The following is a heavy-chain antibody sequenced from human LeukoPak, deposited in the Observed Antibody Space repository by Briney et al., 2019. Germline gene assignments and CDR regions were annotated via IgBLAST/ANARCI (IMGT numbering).Heavy chain of an antibody. CDR1: GGSISSYY. CDR2: IYYSGST. Sequence: SETLSLTCTVPGGSISSYYWSWIRQTPGKGLEWIGYIYYSGSTNYNPSLKSRVTISVDTSKNQFSLKLSSVTAADTAVYYCTRELDDYSNYDRWFDPWGQGTLVTVSS. V-gene: IGHV4-59*01. J-gene: IGHJ5*02. CDR3: TRELDDYSNYDRWFDP. D-gene: IGHD4-11*01.